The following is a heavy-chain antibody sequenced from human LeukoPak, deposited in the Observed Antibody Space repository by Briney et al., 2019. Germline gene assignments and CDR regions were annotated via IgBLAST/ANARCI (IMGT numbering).Heavy chain of an antibody. D-gene: IGHD6-19*01. Sequence: SETLSLTCAVFGGSFSGYYWSGLRQPPGTGLEWIGEINHSGSTNYNPSLRRGVTISVDTSKSQFSLKLSSVTAADTAVCYCARGHLDSSGWRTYYYYYMDVWGKGTTVTVSS. V-gene: IGHV4-34*01. CDR1: GGSFSGYY. CDR3: ARGHLDSSGWRTYYYYYMDV. J-gene: IGHJ6*03. CDR2: INHSGST.